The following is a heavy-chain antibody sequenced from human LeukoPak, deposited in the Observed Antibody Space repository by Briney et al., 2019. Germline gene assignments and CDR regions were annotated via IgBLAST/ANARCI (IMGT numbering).Heavy chain of an antibody. CDR2: IYYSGSI. Sequence: SETLSLTCTVSGASISSYYWSWIRQPPGKGLEWIGDIYYSGSIKYNPSLKSRVTISVDKSKNQFSLKLSSVTAADTAVYYCARGDTAMGAFDIWGQGTMVTVSS. D-gene: IGHD5-18*01. J-gene: IGHJ3*02. V-gene: IGHV4-59*12. CDR1: GASISSYY. CDR3: ARGDTAMGAFDI.